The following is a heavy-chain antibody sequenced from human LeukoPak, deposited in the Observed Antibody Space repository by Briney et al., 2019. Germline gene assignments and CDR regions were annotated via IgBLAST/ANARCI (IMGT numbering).Heavy chain of an antibody. D-gene: IGHD5-18*01. CDR3: AKVGYSYGDFDY. J-gene: IGHJ4*02. CDR2: IRYDGSNK. Sequence: PGGSLRLSCAASGFTFSSYGMHWVRQAPGKGLGWVAFIRYDGSNKYYADSVKGRFTISRDNSKNTLYLQMNSLRAEDTAVYYCAKVGYSYGDFDYWGQGTLVTVSS. V-gene: IGHV3-30*02. CDR1: GFTFSSYG.